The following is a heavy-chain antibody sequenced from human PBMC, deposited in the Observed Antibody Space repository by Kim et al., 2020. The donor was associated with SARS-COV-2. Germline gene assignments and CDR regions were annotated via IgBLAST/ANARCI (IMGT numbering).Heavy chain of an antibody. D-gene: IGHD2-15*01. Sequence: GGSLRLSCVASGFTFTNYGMHWVRQTPGKGLEWVAFISFDGSKKYYTDSVKGRFTISRDNSQNTLYLQMNSLRPEDTAVYFCTSGSGVSDAFAFDFWGQGTLVTVSS. J-gene: IGHJ4*02. CDR2: ISFDGSKK. V-gene: IGHV3-30*03. CDR1: GFTFTNYG. CDR3: TSGSGVSDAFAFDF.